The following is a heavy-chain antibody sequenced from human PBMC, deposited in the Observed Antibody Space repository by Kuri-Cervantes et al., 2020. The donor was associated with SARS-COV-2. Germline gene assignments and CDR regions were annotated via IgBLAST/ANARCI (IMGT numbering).Heavy chain of an antibody. CDR3: ARDAGWGCSGGSCYYYYYGMDV. CDR2: INPDGSYT. Sequence: GESLKISCAASGFTFSGHWIHWVRQAPGKGLVWVSRINPDGSYTNNADSVKGRFTLSRDNARNSLYLQMNSLRAEDTAVYYCARDAGWGCSGGSCYYYYYGMDVWGQGTTVNGSS. D-gene: IGHD2-15*01. V-gene: IGHV3-74*01. CDR1: GFTFSGHW. J-gene: IGHJ6*01.